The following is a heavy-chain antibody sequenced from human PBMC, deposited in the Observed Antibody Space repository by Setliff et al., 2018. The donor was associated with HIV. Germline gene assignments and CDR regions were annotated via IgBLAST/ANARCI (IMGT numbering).Heavy chain of an antibody. CDR2: ISRGGDSI. V-gene: IGHV3-48*01. Sequence: PGGSLRLSCAASGFTFWSHSMLWVRQAPGKGLQWVAYISRGGDSIFYEDSVKGRFTISRDNARNSLYLQMNSLTVEDTGVYYCAKDIIPAGLFHDLWGQGTLVTVSS. D-gene: IGHD2-2*01. CDR1: GFTFWSHS. J-gene: IGHJ5*02. CDR3: AKDIIPAGLFHDL.